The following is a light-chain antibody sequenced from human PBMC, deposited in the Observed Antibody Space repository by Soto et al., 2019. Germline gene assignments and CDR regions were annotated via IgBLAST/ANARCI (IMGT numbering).Light chain of an antibody. CDR1: EIVGKDY. V-gene: IGKV3-20*01. CDR3: HQYASAPLT. J-gene: IGKJ4*02. Sequence: EIVLTQSPDTLSLSPGERVTLSCRASEIVGKDYLGWFQQKPGQAPRVLIYNAFNRATGIPDRFSGSGSGTDFTLTFSRLEPEDFAIYYCHQYASAPLTFGGGTRVDI. CDR2: NAF.